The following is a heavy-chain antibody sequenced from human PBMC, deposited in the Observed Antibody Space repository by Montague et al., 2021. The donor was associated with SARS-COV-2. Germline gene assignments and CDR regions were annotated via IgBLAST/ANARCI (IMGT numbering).Heavy chain of an antibody. J-gene: IGHJ6*02. CDR2: IYTDGTS. D-gene: IGHD4-17*01. CDR3: ARGRTVTTFYYYYYGMDV. Sequence: SLRLSCAASGFTVSSNYMTWVRQAPGKGLEWVSVIYTDGTSHYADSVKGRFTISTDNSKNTLFLQMNSLRADDTAVYYCARGRTVTTFYYYYYGMDVWGQGTTVTVSS. V-gene: IGHV3-53*01. CDR1: GFTVSSNY.